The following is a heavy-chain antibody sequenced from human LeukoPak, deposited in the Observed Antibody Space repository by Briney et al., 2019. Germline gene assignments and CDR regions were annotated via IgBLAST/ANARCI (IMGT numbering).Heavy chain of an antibody. J-gene: IGHJ3*02. D-gene: IGHD2-2*01. CDR1: GFTFSDYY. CDR3: ARGIASTSYDAFDI. Sequence: PGGSLRLSCAASGFTFSDYYMSWIRQPPGKGLEWVSYISSSGSTIYYADSVKGRFTISRDNAKNSLYLQMNSLRAEDTAVYYCARGIASTSYDAFDIWGQGTMVTVSS. V-gene: IGHV3-11*04. CDR2: ISSSGSTI.